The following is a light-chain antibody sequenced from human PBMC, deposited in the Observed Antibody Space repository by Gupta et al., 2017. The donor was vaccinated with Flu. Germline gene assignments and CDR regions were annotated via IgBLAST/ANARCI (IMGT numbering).Light chain of an antibody. CDR3: QQYKSYPWT. J-gene: IGKJ2*02. CDR1: QTISNW. Sequence: VDRGTITCQASQTISNWLAWYQQKPWKAPKLLIYRASSLQSGVPSRFSGSGSVTEYTLTISSLQPDDSATYYCQQYKSYPWTFGQGTKLEIK. V-gene: IGKV1-5*03. CDR2: RAS.